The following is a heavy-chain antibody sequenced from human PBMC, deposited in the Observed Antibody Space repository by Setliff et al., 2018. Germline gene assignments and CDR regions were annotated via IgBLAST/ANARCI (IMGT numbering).Heavy chain of an antibody. J-gene: IGHJ5*02. CDR3: ARVLVLGYNWFDP. D-gene: IGHD3-10*01. CDR2: INHSGST. Sequence: SETLSLTCAVYDGSFSDYYWSWIRQSPERGLEWIGEINHSGSTNYSPSLKSRVTISIDTSKNQFSLRLRSLTAADTAVYYCARVLVLGYNWFDPWGQGTLGTVSS. V-gene: IGHV4-34*01. CDR1: DGSFSDYY.